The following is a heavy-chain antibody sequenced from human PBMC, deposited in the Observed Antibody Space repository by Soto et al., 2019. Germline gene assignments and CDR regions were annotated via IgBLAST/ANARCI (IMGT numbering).Heavy chain of an antibody. Sequence: WISKQTGKGLEWIGYIYYSGSTNYNPSLKSRVTISVDTSKNQFSLKLSSVTAADTAVYYCARGTTAAGTRWFDPWGQGTLVTVSS. CDR3: ARGTTAAGTRWFDP. D-gene: IGHD6-13*01. J-gene: IGHJ5*02. V-gene: IGHV4-59*01. CDR2: IYYSGST.